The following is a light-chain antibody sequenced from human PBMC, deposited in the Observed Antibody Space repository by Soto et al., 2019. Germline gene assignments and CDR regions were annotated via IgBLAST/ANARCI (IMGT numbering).Light chain of an antibody. CDR1: PSVSSRS. Sequence: ENVLTQSPGTLSLSPGDGATLSCRASPSVSSRSLAWYQQRPGQAPRLLIYGASNRATGIPDRFGGSVSGTDSTLTISRLEPEDFDVYYCQQYDTSSLTFGLGTKVEIK. CDR3: QQYDTSSLT. V-gene: IGKV3-20*01. CDR2: GAS. J-gene: IGKJ4*01.